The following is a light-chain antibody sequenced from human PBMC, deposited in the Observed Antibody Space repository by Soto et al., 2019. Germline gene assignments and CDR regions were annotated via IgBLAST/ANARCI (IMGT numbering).Light chain of an antibody. CDR2: DVT. CDR3: SSYTSSSTYV. Sequence: QSALTQPASVSGSPGQSITVSCTGTSSDVGGYNYVSWYQQHPGKAPKVMIYDVTNRPSGVSNRFSGSKSGNTASLTISGLQSEDEADNYCSSYTSSSTYVFGTGTKLTVL. CDR1: SSDVGGYNY. J-gene: IGLJ1*01. V-gene: IGLV2-14*01.